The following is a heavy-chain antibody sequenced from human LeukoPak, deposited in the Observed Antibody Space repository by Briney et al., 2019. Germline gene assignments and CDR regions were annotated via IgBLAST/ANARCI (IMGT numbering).Heavy chain of an antibody. J-gene: IGHJ4*02. CDR3: TRDLGQWLLQGIFFDY. CDR1: GYTFTNYG. Sequence: ASVKVSCKASGYTFTNYGITWVRQAPGQGLEWMGWISPYNGNTNYAQKFQDRVTMTTDTSTSTAYMELRSLRSDDTAVYYCTRDLGQWLLQGIFFDYWGQGTLVTVSS. V-gene: IGHV1-18*01. D-gene: IGHD5-12*01. CDR2: ISPYNGNT.